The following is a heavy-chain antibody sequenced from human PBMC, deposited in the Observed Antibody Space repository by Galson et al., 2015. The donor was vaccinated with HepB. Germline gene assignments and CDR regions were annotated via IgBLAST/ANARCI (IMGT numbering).Heavy chain of an antibody. V-gene: IGHV3-30-3*01. CDR3: ARDHDYGAKTYYKYYYMDA. D-gene: IGHD3-16*01. Sequence: SLRLACAASGITVSLYPMHWARQAQGKGLEWVAVISYDGNKKYYADAVKGRLTISRDNTKNTLYLQMNSLRGEDLAVYYCARDHDYGAKTYYKYYYMDAWGKGTTVIVSS. CDR1: GITVSLYP. J-gene: IGHJ6*03. CDR2: ISYDGNKK.